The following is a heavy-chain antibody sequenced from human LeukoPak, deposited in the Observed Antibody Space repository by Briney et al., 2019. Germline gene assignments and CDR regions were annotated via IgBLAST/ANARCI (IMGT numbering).Heavy chain of an antibody. Sequence: GGSLRLSCAASGFTFSGSAMHWARQASGKGLEWIGRIRSKANNYATAYAASVKGRFTISRDDSKNTAFLQMNSLKTEDTAVYYCTGHDYGGNSDFDYWGQGTLVTVSS. CDR2: IRSKANNYAT. J-gene: IGHJ4*02. D-gene: IGHD4-23*01. V-gene: IGHV3-73*01. CDR3: TGHDYGGNSDFDY. CDR1: GFTFSGSA.